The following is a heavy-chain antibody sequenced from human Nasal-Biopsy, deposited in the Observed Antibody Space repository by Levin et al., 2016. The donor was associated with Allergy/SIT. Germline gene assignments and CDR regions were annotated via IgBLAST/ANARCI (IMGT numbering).Heavy chain of an antibody. CDR2: IYWDDGK. D-gene: IGHD3-22*01. J-gene: IGHJ3*02. Sequence: SGPTLVKPAQTLTLTCTFSGFSLSASGVGVGWIRQPPGKALEWLALIYWDDGKTYSPSLKSRLTITKDTSKNQVVLTMTNMDPTDTATYFCAHTPFERYDSSGFYPRSFDIWGQGTMVTVSS. CDR1: GFSLSASGVG. CDR3: AHTPFERYDSSGFYPRSFDI. V-gene: IGHV2-5*02.